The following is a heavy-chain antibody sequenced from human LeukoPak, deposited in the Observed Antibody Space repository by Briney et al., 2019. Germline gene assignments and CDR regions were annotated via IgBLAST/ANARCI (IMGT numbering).Heavy chain of an antibody. CDR2: INTDGSTI. Sequence: PGGSLRLSCAASGFTFSDYWLHWVRQAPGKGLVWVSRINTDGSTINYAGSVKGRFTISRDDAKNTLYLQMNGLRTEDQAGYFCARAGSFRFDYWGQGTLVTVSS. D-gene: IGHD3-10*01. CDR3: ARAGSFRFDY. J-gene: IGHJ4*02. CDR1: GFTFSDYW. V-gene: IGHV3-74*01.